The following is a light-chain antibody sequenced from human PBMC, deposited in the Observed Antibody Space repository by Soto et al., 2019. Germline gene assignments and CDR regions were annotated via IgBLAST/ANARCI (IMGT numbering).Light chain of an antibody. Sequence: ETVLTQSPGTLSLCPGETATLSCMASQSVASNSLAWYQQKPGQAPRLLVYGASGRATDIPDRFSGRGSGTDFTLTINRLEPEDFAVYYCQNYDTSPYTFGQGTKVDIK. V-gene: IGKV3-20*01. J-gene: IGKJ2*01. CDR2: GAS. CDR3: QNYDTSPYT. CDR1: QSVASNS.